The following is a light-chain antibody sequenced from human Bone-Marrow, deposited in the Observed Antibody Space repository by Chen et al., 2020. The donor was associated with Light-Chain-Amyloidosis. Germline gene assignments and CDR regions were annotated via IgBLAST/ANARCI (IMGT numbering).Light chain of an antibody. Sequence: SHVLTQPSSVSVAPGQTATIACGGNNIGSTSVHWYQQTPGQAPLPVVYDDSDRPAGIPERLSGSNSGNAATLTISRVEAGEEADYYWQVWDRSSDRPVFGGGTKLTVL. CDR3: QVWDRSSDRPV. CDR2: DDS. J-gene: IGLJ3*02. CDR1: NIGSTS. V-gene: IGLV3-21*02.